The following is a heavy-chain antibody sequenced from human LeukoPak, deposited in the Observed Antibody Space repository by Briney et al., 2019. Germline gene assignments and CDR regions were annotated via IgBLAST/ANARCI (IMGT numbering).Heavy chain of an antibody. V-gene: IGHV3-15*01. CDR2: ITSKTDGGTT. D-gene: IGHD5-18*01. J-gene: IGHJ4*02. CDR1: GFTISNAW. CDR3: TTDSSLDTAMVSDY. Sequence: GGSLRLSCAASGFTISNAWMSWVRQAPGKALEWVGRITSKTDGGTTDYAAPVKARFTISRDDSKNTLYLQMNSLKTEDTAVYYCTTDSSLDTAMVSDYWGQGTLVTVSS.